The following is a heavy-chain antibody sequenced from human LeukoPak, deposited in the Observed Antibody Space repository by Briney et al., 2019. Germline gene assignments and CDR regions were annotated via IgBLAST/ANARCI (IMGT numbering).Heavy chain of an antibody. CDR3: ATYVDTVRYDAFDV. D-gene: IGHD5-18*01. CDR1: GFTFSNYW. Sequence: GGSLRLSCAASGFTFSNYWMDWVRQAPGKGLVWVSRIHPDGKNTAYADSVKGRFTISRDNARNTLFLQMNSLRTEDAAVYYCATYVDTVRYDAFDVWGQGTMVTVSS. J-gene: IGHJ3*01. V-gene: IGHV3-74*01. CDR2: IHPDGKNT.